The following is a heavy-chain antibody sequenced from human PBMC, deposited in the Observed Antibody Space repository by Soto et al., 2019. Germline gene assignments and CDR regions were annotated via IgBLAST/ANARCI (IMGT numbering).Heavy chain of an antibody. CDR2: IYKSATT. CDR3: AREGPRVYYYYDSSGYYGDAFDI. Sequence: SETLSLTCSVSGDSISNLDYFWAWIRQPPGQALEYIGYIYKSATTYYNPSLKSRVTMSVDTSKNQFSLKLSSVTAADTAVYYCAREGPRVYYYYDSSGYYGDAFDIWGQGTMVTVSS. J-gene: IGHJ3*02. CDR1: GDSISNLDYF. V-gene: IGHV4-39*07. D-gene: IGHD3-22*01.